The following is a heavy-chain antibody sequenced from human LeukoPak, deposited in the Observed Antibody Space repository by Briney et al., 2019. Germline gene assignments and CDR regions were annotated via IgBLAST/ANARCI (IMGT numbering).Heavy chain of an antibody. V-gene: IGHV3-30*04. D-gene: IGHD1-26*01. J-gene: IGHJ5*02. CDR2: ISYDGSNK. CDR3: ARAREVGGSYYWFDP. Sequence: PGGSLRLSCAASGFTFSSYAMHWVRQAPVKGLEWVAVISYDGSNKYYADSGKGRFTISRDNSKNTLYLQMNSLRAEDTAVYYCARAREVGGSYYWFDPWGQGTLVTVSS. CDR1: GFTFSSYA.